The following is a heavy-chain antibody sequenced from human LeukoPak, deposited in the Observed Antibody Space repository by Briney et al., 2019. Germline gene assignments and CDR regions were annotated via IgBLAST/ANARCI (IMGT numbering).Heavy chain of an antibody. V-gene: IGHV4-4*07. J-gene: IGHJ4*02. CDR2: IYTSGST. CDR3: ARAGNYGDYADY. CDR1: GGSISSYY. D-gene: IGHD4-17*01. Sequence: KPSETLSLTCTASGGSISSYYWSWLRQPAGKGLEWIGRIYTSGSTNYNPSLKSRVTISVDTSKNQFSLKLSSVTAADTAVYYCARAGNYGDYADYWGQGTLVTVSS.